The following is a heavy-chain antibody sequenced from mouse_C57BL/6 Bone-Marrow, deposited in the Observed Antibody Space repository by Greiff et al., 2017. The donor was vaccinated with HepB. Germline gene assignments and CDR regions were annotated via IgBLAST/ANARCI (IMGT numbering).Heavy chain of an antibody. Sequence: QVQLQQSGAELARPGASVKLSCKASGYTFTSYGISWVKQRTGQGLEWIGEIYPRSGNTYYNEKFKGKATLTADKSSSTAYMELRSLTSEDSAVYFCARSCPPRLGPGFAYWGQGTLVTVSA. J-gene: IGHJ3*01. CDR3: ARSCPPRLGPGFAY. V-gene: IGHV1-81*01. CDR1: GYTFTSYG. D-gene: IGHD4-1*01. CDR2: IYPRSGNT.